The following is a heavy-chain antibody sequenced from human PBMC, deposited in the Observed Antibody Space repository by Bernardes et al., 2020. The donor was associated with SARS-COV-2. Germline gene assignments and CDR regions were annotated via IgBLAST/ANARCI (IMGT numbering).Heavy chain of an antibody. Sequence: LRLSCAASGFTFSTYGMHWVRQAPGKGLEWVAVIWSDGSEKFYADSVKGRFTISRDNSKNTVYLQMNSLRVGDTATYFCTRDYCSRTTCYDYWGLGTLVTVSS. J-gene: IGHJ4*02. CDR1: GFTFSTYG. V-gene: IGHV3-33*01. CDR2: IWSDGSEK. D-gene: IGHD2-2*01. CDR3: TRDYCSRTTCYDY.